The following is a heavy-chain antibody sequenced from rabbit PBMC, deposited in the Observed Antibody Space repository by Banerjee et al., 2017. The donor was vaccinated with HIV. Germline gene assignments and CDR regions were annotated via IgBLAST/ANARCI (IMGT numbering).Heavy chain of an antibody. J-gene: IGHJ4*01. CDR1: GFSFSSSYW. V-gene: IGHV1S40*01. Sequence: QSLEESGGDLVKPGASLTLTCTASGFSFSSSYWMWWVRQAPGKGLEWIGYIDAGNSGSTFYASWAKGRFTISKTSSTTVTLQMTSLTAADTATYFCARCRIVAGVGYFNLWGPGTLVTVS. CDR3: ARCRIVAGVGYFNL. CDR2: IDAGNSGST. D-gene: IGHD4-1*01.